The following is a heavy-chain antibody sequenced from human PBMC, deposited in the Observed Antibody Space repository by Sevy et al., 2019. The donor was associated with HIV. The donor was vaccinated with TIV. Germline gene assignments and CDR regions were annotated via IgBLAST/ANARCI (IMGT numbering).Heavy chain of an antibody. CDR1: GFTFFSYS. V-gene: IGHV3-21*01. CDR3: ARDRSEGVDRWFDP. CDR2: ISSSSSYI. D-gene: IGHD3-10*01. J-gene: IGHJ5*02. Sequence: GGSLRLSCAASGFTFFSYSMNWVRQAPGKGLEWVSSISSSSSYIYYADSVKGRFTISRDNAKNSLYLQMNSLRAEDTAIYYCARDRSEGVDRWFDPWGQGTLVTVSS.